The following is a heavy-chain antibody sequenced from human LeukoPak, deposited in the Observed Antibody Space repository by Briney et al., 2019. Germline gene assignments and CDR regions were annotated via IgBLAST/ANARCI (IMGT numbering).Heavy chain of an antibody. V-gene: IGHV3-48*01. D-gene: IGHD1-26*01. CDR3: ARGSGDNWFDP. CDR2: ISSGSSTI. J-gene: IGHJ5*02. CDR1: GFTFSSYS. Sequence: GGSLRLSCAASGFTFSSYSMNWVRQAPGKGLEWVSYISSGSSTIYYADSVKGRFTISRDNAKNSLYLQMNSLRAEDTAVYYCARGSGDNWFDPWGQGTLVTVSS.